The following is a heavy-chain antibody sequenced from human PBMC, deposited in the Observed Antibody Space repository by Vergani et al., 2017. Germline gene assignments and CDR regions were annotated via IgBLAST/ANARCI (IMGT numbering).Heavy chain of an antibody. V-gene: IGHV3-23*01. CDR3: AKDLGLWFGELFDAFDI. J-gene: IGHJ3*02. CDR2: ISGSGGSK. Sequence: EVQLLESGGGLVQPGGSLRLSCAASGFTFSSYAMSWVRQAPGKGLEWVSAISGSGGSKYYADSVKGRFTISRDNTKNTLYLQMNSLRAEDTAVYYCAKDLGLWFGELFDAFDIWGQGTMVTVSS. D-gene: IGHD3-10*01. CDR1: GFTFSSYA.